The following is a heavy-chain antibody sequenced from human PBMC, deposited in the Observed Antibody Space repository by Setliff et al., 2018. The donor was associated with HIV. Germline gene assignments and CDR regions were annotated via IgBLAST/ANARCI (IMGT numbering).Heavy chain of an antibody. V-gene: IGHV3-30*02. J-gene: IGHJ4*02. Sequence: SGGSLRLSCAASDFTFSSYGMHWVRQAPGKGLEWVAFIRYDGGYKFYADSVKGRFTISRDNSKNTLYLQMNSLRPEDTAVYYCAKNVYRSPWSPLDYWGQGTLVTVS. D-gene: IGHD6-19*01. CDR3: AKNVYRSPWSPLDY. CDR1: DFTFSSYG. CDR2: IRYDGGYK.